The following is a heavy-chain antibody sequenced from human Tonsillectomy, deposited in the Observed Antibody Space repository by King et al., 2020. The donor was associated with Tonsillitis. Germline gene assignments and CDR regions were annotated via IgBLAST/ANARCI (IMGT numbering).Heavy chain of an antibody. CDR1: GYTFTSYD. J-gene: IGHJ6*03. CDR3: ARALRYGRYYYYMDV. Sequence: QLVQSGAEVKKPGASVKVSCKASGYTFTSYDINWVRQATGQGLEWMGWMNPNSGNTGYAQKFQGRATMTRNTSISTAYMELSSLGSEDTAVYYCARALRYGRYYYYMDVWGKGTTVTVSS. D-gene: IGHD3-10*01. CDR2: MNPNSGNT. V-gene: IGHV1-8*01.